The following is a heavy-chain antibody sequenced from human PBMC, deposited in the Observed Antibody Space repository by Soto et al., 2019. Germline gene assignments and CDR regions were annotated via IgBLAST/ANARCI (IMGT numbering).Heavy chain of an antibody. CDR1: GYTFGSYS. CDR3: ARRRGSGNDYYSNYGMDV. Sequence: GGSLKLSCTASGYTFGSYSMGWVRQVPGKGLEWVAAICAGDADTCYRPSFEGQVTISTDKSISTAYLQWGSLKASDTAMYYCARRRGSGNDYYSNYGMDVWGQGTTVTVSS. CDR2: ICAGDADT. D-gene: IGHD1-26*01. V-gene: IGHV5-51*01. J-gene: IGHJ6*02.